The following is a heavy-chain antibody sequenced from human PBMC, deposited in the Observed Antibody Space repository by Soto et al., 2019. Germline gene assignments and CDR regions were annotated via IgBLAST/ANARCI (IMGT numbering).Heavy chain of an antibody. J-gene: IGHJ6*02. CDR1: GGSISSSNYY. CDR3: ATRVRTYYYGMDV. V-gene: IGHV4-39*01. CDR2: IYYSGST. Sequence: PSETLSLTCTVSGGSISSSNYYWGWIRQPPGKGLEWIGSIYYSGSTYYNPSLKSRVTISVDTSKNQFSLKLSSVTAADTAVYYCATRVRTYYYGMDVWGQGTTVTVSS.